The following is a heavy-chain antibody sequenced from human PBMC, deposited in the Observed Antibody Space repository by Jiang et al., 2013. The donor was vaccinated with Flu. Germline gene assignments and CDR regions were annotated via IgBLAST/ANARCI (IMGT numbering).Heavy chain of an antibody. CDR1: GDSVSSNGAA. Sequence: QTLSLTCAISGDSVSSNGAAWNWIRRFPSTGLEWLGRTYFRAKWYNDYAESVKSRISINPDTSKNQFSLHLNDVTPEDTAVYYCARVEDGTDLAGFDSWGQGTLVTVSS. CDR3: ARVEDGTDLAGFDS. CDR2: TYFRAKWYN. D-gene: IGHD4/OR15-4a*01. J-gene: IGHJ4*02. V-gene: IGHV6-1*01.